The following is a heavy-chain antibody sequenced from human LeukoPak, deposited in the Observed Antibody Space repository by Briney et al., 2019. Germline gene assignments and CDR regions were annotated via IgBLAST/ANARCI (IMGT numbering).Heavy chain of an antibody. CDR1: GYTFTSYG. J-gene: IGHJ3*02. V-gene: IGHV1-8*02. CDR2: MNPDSGNT. CDR3: VRELPEGRLVRGVITRDDGFDI. Sequence: ASVKVSCKASGYTFTSYGINWVRHATGQGLEWLGWMNPDSGNTGYAQKFQGRITMTRNTSTSTAYMELSSLRSEDTAVYYCVRELPEGRLVRGVITRDDGFDIWGQGTMVTVSS. D-gene: IGHD3-10*01.